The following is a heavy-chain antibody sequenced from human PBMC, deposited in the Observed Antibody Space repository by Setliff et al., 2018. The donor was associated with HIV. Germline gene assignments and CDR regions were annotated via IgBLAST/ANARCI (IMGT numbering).Heavy chain of an antibody. CDR2: IYISGST. V-gene: IGHV4-4*08. CDR1: SDSISPYY. Sequence: SETLSLTCTVSSDSISPYYWSWIRQPPGRGLEWIGHIYISGSTNYNPSLKSRVSISVDTSKNQFSLKLNSVTAADTAVYYCAREGYYGSRGWFAPWGQGTLVTVSS. J-gene: IGHJ5*02. D-gene: IGHD3-10*01. CDR3: AREGYYGSRGWFAP.